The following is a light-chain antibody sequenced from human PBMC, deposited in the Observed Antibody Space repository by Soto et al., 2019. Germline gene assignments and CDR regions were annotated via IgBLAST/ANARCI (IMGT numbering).Light chain of an antibody. V-gene: IGLV2-11*01. CDR2: DVR. Sequence: QSALTQPRSVSGSPGQSVTISCTGTSSDVGRYNYVSWYQQRPGKAPKLMIYDVRKRPSGVPDRFSGSKSGNAASLTISGLQAEDEADYYCCSYAGTLYVLGTGTKLTVL. CDR3: CSYAGTLYV. CDR1: SSDVGRYNY. J-gene: IGLJ1*01.